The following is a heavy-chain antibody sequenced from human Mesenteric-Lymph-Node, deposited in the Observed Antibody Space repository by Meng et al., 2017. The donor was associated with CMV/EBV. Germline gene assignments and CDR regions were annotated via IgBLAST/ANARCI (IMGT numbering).Heavy chain of an antibody. CDR2: IYYSGST. CDR3: ARGPNTSLFDY. Sequence: SETLSLTCTVSGGSISSYYWSWIRQPPGKGLEWIGYIYYSGSTNYNPSLKSRVTISVDTSKNQFSLKLSSVTAADTAVYYCARGPNTSLFDYWGQGTLVTVSS. V-gene: IGHV4-59*01. J-gene: IGHJ4*02. CDR1: GGSISSYY. D-gene: IGHD2-2*01.